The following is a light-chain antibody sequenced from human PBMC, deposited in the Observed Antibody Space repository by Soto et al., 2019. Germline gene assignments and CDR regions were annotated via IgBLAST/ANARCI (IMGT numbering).Light chain of an antibody. Sequence: EIVVTQSPATLSVSPGERATLSCRASQSVSIDLAWYQQTGGQXXGXXXXGXXXXSTGIPVRFRGSASGTDFTLTISSLEPEDFAVYYCQQRSNWPRITFGQGTRLEIK. CDR2: GXX. V-gene: IGKV3-11*01. J-gene: IGKJ5*01. CDR3: QQRSNWPRIT. CDR1: QSVSID.